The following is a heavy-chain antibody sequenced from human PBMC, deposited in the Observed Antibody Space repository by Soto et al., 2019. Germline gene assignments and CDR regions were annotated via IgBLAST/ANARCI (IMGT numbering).Heavy chain of an antibody. J-gene: IGHJ4*02. V-gene: IGHV3-7*05. Sequence: GGSLRLSCAASGFTFSNYWMTWVRQAPGKGLEWVANTNQDGSEKYYVDSVKGRFTISRDNAKNSLYLQMNSLRAEDTAVYFCARAPYDGYVLALTNHFDYWGQGTLVTVSS. CDR1: GFTFSNYW. CDR2: TNQDGSEK. CDR3: ARAPYDGYVLALTNHFDY. D-gene: IGHD5-12*01.